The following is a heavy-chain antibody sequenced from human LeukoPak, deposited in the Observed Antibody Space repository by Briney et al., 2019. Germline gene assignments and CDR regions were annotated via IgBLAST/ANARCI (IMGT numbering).Heavy chain of an antibody. Sequence: PGGSLRLSCAASGFTFSSYAMHWVRQAPGKGLEWVAVISYDGSNKYYADSVKGRFTISRDNSKNTLYLQMNSLRAEDTAVYYCARDLPYYDFWSGWEGMDVWGKGTTVTVSS. CDR1: GFTFSSYA. D-gene: IGHD3-3*01. CDR2: ISYDGSNK. CDR3: ARDLPYYDFWSGWEGMDV. V-gene: IGHV3-30-3*01. J-gene: IGHJ6*03.